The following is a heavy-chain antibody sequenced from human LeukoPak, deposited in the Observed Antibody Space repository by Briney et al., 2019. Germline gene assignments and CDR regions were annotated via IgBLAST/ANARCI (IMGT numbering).Heavy chain of an antibody. D-gene: IGHD3-10*01. J-gene: IGHJ4*02. V-gene: IGHV5-10-1*01. Sequence: GESRKISCKGSGYSFTTYWISWVRQMPGKGLEWMGRIDPSDSYTNYSPSFQGHVTISADKSISTAFLQWSSLKASDTAMYYCARLGFGELFPYYWGQGTLVTVSS. CDR3: ARLGFGELFPYY. CDR2: IDPSDSYT. CDR1: GYSFTTYW.